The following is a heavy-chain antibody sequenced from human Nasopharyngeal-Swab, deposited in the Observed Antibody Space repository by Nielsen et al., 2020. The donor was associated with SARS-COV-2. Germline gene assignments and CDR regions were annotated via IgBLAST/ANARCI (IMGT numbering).Heavy chain of an antibody. V-gene: IGHV4-59*01. J-gene: IGHJ4*02. D-gene: IGHD2-15*01. CDR1: GGSINSFY. Sequence: SETLSLTCPVSGGSINSFYWSWIRQPPRRGLEWIGYIYYSGSTNYNPSLKSRVTISLDTSKNQFSLKLSSVTAADSAVYYCARDTRRGGVDYWGQGTLVTVSS. CDR2: IYYSGST. CDR3: ARDTRRGGVDY.